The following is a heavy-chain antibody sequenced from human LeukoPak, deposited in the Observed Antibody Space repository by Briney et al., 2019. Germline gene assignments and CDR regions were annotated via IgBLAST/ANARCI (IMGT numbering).Heavy chain of an antibody. CDR2: INPSGGST. CDR3: AGGSPSGYVGY. D-gene: IGHD5-12*01. CDR1: GYTFTSYY. Sequence: ASVKVSCKASGYTFTSYYMHWVRQAPGQGLEWMGIINPSGGSTSYAQKFQGRVTMTRDTSTSTIYMPLSSLRAEETAVYYCAGGSPSGYVGYWGQGTLVTVSS. V-gene: IGHV1-46*01. J-gene: IGHJ4*02.